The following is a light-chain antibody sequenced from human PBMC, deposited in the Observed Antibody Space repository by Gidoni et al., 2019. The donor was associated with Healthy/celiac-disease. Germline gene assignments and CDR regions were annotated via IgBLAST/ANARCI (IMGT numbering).Light chain of an antibody. CDR1: QSVSSY. J-gene: IGKJ2*01. Sequence: DIVLTQSPATLSLSPGERATLSCRACQSVSSYLAWYQQRPGQAPRLLIYDASNRATGIPARFSGSGSGTDFTLTISSLEPEVCAVYYCQQRSNWPPYTFGQGTKLEIK. V-gene: IGKV3-11*01. CDR3: QQRSNWPPYT. CDR2: DAS.